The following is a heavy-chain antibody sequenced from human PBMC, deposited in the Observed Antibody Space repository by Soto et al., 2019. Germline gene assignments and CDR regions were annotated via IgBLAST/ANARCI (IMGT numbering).Heavy chain of an antibody. CDR2: IYSGGTT. CDR3: ARGRSNGWYYFDY. Sequence: EVQLVESGGGLIRPGGSQRLSCAASGFTVSSSYMSWVRQAPGKGLEWVSVIYSGGTTYYADSVQGRFIISRDNSKNTLDLQMNSLRAEDTAVYYCARGRSNGWYYFDYWGQGALVTVSS. D-gene: IGHD6-19*01. V-gene: IGHV3-53*01. CDR1: GFTVSSSY. J-gene: IGHJ4*02.